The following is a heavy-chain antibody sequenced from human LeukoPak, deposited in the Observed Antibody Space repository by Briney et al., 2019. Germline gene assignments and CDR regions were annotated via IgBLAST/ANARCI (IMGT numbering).Heavy chain of an antibody. Sequence: SQTLSLTCVVSGDSISSGTYSWRWIRQPPGKGLEWIGYIFHTGSTFYNPSLKSRVTISVDTSKNQFSLRLNSVTAADTAVYYCARELLVANAPGSWLDPWGQGTLVTVSS. CDR3: ARELLVANAPGSWLDP. CDR2: IFHTGST. J-gene: IGHJ5*02. V-gene: IGHV4-30-2*01. D-gene: IGHD2-15*01. CDR1: GDSISSGTYS.